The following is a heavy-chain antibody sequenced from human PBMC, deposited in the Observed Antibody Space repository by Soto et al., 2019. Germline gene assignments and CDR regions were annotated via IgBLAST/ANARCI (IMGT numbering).Heavy chain of an antibody. CDR3: AKDSGCVNNACAYDP. J-gene: IGHJ5*02. V-gene: IGHV3-21*01. CDR2: ISRGSDYI. CDR1: GFSFSDYT. Sequence: EVHLVESGGGLVKPGGSLRLTCAGSGFSFSDYTMNWVRQAPGKGLEWVSSISRGSDYIFYADTVKGRFTISRDNASNSLYLQMSSLRAEYTAVYYCAKDSGCVNNACAYDPWGQGTLVSVSS. D-gene: IGHD1-20*01.